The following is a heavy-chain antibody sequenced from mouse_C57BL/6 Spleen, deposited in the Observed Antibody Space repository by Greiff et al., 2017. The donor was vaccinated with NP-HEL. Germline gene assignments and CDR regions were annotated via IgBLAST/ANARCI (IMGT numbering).Heavy chain of an antibody. CDR1: GFTFSDYG. CDR2: ISSGSSTI. CDR3: ARNDYGSSYWYFDV. V-gene: IGHV5-17*01. Sequence: EVKLVESGGGLVKPGGSLKLSCAASGFTFSDYGMHWVRQAPEKGLEWVAYISSGSSTIYYADTVKGRFTISRDNAKNTLVLQMTSLRSEDTAMYYCARNDYGSSYWYFDVWGTGTTVTVSS. J-gene: IGHJ1*03. D-gene: IGHD1-1*01.